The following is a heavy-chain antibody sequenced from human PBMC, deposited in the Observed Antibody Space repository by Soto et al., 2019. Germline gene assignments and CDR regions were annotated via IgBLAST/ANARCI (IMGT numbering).Heavy chain of an antibody. CDR2: ISYDGNEK. CDR3: AKSGGNGWFADAFDV. CDR1: GFAFSTYG. V-gene: IGHV3-30*18. J-gene: IGHJ3*01. Sequence: PGGSLRLSCAATGFAFSTYGMHWVRQAPGKGREWVAAISYDGNEKYYADSLQGRFTISRDNSKNALYLQVNSLRGEDTAVYYCAKSGGNGWFADAFDVWGQGTMVTVSS. D-gene: IGHD6-19*01.